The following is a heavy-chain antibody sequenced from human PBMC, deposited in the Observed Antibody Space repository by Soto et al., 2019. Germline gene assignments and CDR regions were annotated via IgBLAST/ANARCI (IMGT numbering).Heavy chain of an antibody. Sequence: GGSLRLSCAASGFTVSSNYVSWVRQAPGKGLEWVSVIYGGGSTYYADSVRGRFTILRDNSKNTLYLQMNSLRAEDTAVYYCARELLVTIFGVVTRVGMDVWGQGTTVTVSS. V-gene: IGHV3-53*01. CDR2: IYGGGST. D-gene: IGHD3-3*01. CDR1: GFTVSSNY. J-gene: IGHJ6*02. CDR3: ARELLVTIFGVVTRVGMDV.